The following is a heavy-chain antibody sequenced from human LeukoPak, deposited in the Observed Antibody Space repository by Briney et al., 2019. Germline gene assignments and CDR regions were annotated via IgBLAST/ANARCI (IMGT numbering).Heavy chain of an antibody. Sequence: SVKVSCKASGGTFSSYAITWVRQAPGQGLEWLGGIIPILRSASYAQKFRGRLRMTSDESTTTAYMELSSLSSDDTAMYFCARARTSIRFTDSFDIWSQGTLVTVSS. D-gene: IGHD2-21*01. CDR3: ARARTSIRFTDSFDI. J-gene: IGHJ3*02. V-gene: IGHV1-69*13. CDR1: GGTFSSYA. CDR2: IIPILRSA.